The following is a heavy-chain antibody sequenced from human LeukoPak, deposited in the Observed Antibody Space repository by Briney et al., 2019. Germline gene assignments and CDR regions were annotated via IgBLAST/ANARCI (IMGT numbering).Heavy chain of an antibody. CDR3: ARVRRPDFSYEEYYFDY. V-gene: IGHV4-30-4*01. J-gene: IGHJ4*02. D-gene: IGHD2-21*02. CDR1: GGSISSGDYY. CDR2: IYYSGST. Sequence: PSQTLSLTCTVSGGSISSGDYYWSWIRQPPGEGLEWIGYIYYSGSTYYNPSLKSRVTISVDTSKNQFSLKLSSVTAADTAVYYCARVRRPDFSYEEYYFDYWGQGTLVTVSS.